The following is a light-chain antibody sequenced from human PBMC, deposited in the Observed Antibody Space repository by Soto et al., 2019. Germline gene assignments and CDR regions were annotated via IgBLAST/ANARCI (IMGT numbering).Light chain of an antibody. CDR3: QLYSLDCSWT. J-gene: IGKJ1*01. CDR1: ESISRW. Sequence: DIELAQLGKNLSAPVRGRATSTCRDSESISRWLAWYQKKQGKVPXLXXXQASSLESGVPSRFRGSGSGTEFTLTISRRETEDFGTYYCQLYSLDCSWTFGQGTKVDI. CDR2: QAS. V-gene: IGKV1-5*03.